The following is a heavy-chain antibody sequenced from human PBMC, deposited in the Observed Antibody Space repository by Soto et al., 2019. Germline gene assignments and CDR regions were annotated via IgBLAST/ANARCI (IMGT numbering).Heavy chain of an antibody. V-gene: IGHV4-59*01. J-gene: IGHJ5*02. Sequence: SETLSLTCTVSGGSISSYYWSWIRQPPGKGLEWIGYIYYSGSTNYNPSLKSRVTISVDTSKNQFSPKLSSVTAADTAVYYCARDLRRFDPWGQGTLVTVSS. CDR2: IYYSGST. CDR3: ARDLRRFDP. CDR1: GGSISSYY.